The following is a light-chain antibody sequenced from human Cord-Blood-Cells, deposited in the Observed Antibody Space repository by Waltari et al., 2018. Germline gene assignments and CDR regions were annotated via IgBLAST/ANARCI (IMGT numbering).Light chain of an antibody. Sequence: QSALTQPASVSGSPGQSITISCPGTSSDVGSSNLVPWYQQHPGKAPKLMIYEVSKRPSGVSNRFSGSKSGNTASLTISGLQAEDEADYYCCSYAGSSTWVFGGGTKLTVL. J-gene: IGLJ3*02. CDR1: SSDVGSSNL. CDR2: EVS. CDR3: CSYAGSSTWV. V-gene: IGLV2-23*02.